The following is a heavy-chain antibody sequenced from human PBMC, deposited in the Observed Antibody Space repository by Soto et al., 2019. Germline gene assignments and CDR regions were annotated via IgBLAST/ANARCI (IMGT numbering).Heavy chain of an antibody. Sequence: QVQLVQSGPEVKTPGSSVRVSCKASGGTFSSHVVSWVRQAPGQGLEWMGGIIPIFETSNYAQKFQGRVSITAAESTNTAYMDLRSLTSEDTAIYYCARPLSCDSAACYSANDAFNVWGQGTMVIVSS. V-gene: IGHV1-69*01. D-gene: IGHD2-15*01. CDR1: GGTFSSHV. CDR2: IIPIFETS. J-gene: IGHJ3*01. CDR3: ARPLSCDSAACYSANDAFNV.